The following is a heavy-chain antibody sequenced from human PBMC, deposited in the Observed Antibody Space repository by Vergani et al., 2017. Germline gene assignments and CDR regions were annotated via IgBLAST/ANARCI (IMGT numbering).Heavy chain of an antibody. CDR2: IHHSGDT. CDR3: ARHSCSGWFFPSSYFYGMDV. CDR1: DSSIMTNPY. D-gene: IGHD3-10*02. J-gene: IGHJ6*02. Sequence: QVHLVESGGGVVQPGRSLRLSCDVSDSSIMTNPYWGWFRQSPGKGLEGIGCIHHSGDTHYNSSLKSRVSISIVSSSKFSLSLTSVTAADTAIYYCARHSCSGWFFPSSYFYGMDVWGHGTTVTVSS. V-gene: IGHV4-38-2*01.